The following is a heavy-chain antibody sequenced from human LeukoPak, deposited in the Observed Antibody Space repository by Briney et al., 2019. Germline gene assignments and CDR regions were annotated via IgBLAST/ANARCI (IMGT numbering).Heavy chain of an antibody. Sequence: ASVKVSCKASGYTFTSYDINWGRRAPGQGLERMGCMNPNSGNTGYAQNFHGRVTMTRNTSISTAYMELSSLRSEDTAVYYCAPVTSTSWGQGTLVTVSS. CDR1: GYTFTSYD. D-gene: IGHD4-17*01. J-gene: IGHJ5*02. CDR3: APVTSTS. CDR2: MNPNSGNT. V-gene: IGHV1-8*01.